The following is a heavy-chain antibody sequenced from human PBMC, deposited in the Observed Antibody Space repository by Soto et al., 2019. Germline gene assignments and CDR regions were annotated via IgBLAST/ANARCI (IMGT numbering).Heavy chain of an antibody. CDR1: GGTFSSYA. Sequence: QVQLVQSGAEVKKPGSSVKVSCKASGGTFSSYAIIWVRQAPGQGLEWMGGIIPIFGTANYAQKFQGRVTITADESTSTAYMELSILRSEDTAVYYCASYDSSGYYYGYWGQGTLVTVSS. J-gene: IGHJ4*02. D-gene: IGHD3-22*01. CDR2: IIPIFGTA. CDR3: ASYDSSGYYYGY. V-gene: IGHV1-69*01.